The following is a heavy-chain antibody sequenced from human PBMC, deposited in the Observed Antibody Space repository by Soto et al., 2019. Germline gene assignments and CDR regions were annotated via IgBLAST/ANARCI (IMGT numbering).Heavy chain of an antibody. V-gene: IGHV4-34*01. CDR1: GGSFSGYY. D-gene: IGHD2-21*02. Sequence: SETLSLTCAVCGGSFSGYYWSCIRHPPGNGLEWIGEINHSGSTNYNPSLKSRVTISVDTSKNQFSLKLSSVTAADTAVYYCARGDSYCGGDCYPYYFDYWGQGTLVTVSS. J-gene: IGHJ4*02. CDR2: INHSGST. CDR3: ARGDSYCGGDCYPYYFDY.